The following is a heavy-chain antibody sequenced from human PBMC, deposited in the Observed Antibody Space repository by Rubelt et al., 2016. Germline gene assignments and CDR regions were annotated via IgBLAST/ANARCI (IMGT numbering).Heavy chain of an antibody. CDR3: ANDRWELRNGGWFDP. D-gene: IGHD1-26*01. CDR1: GFTFSTYG. V-gene: IGHV3-23*01. CDR2: ISGSGGST. Sequence: PGGSLRLSCAASGFTFSTYGMTWVRQAPGKGLEWVSAISGSGGSTYYAASVKGRFTISRDNSKNTLYLQMNSLRAEDTAVYYCANDRWELRNGGWFDPWGQGTVVTVSS. J-gene: IGHJ5*02.